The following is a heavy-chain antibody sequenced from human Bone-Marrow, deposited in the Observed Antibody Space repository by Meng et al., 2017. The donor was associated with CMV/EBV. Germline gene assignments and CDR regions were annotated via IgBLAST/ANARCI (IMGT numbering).Heavy chain of an antibody. V-gene: IGHV3-23*01. CDR2: ISGSGGST. CDR3: ARFLVVERRSSTVTVDYYGMDV. Sequence: GESLKISCAASGFTFSSYAMSWVRQAPGKGLEWVSAISGSGGSTYYADSVKGRFTISRDKSKNTLYPQMNSLRAEDTAVYYWARFLVVERRSSTVTVDYYGMDVWGQGTTVTVSS. J-gene: IGHJ6*02. D-gene: IGHD2-15*01. CDR1: GFTFSSYA.